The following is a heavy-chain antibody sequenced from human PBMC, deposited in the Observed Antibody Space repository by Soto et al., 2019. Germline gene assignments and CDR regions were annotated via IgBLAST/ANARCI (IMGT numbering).Heavy chain of an antibody. CDR2: ISSSSRTI. D-gene: IGHD3-10*01. V-gene: IGHV3-48*02. CDR1: GFTFSSYS. Sequence: EVQLVESGGGLVQPGGSLRLSCAASGFTFSSYSMNWVRQAPGKGLEWVSYISSSSRTIYYAHSVKGRSTISRDNAKNSLYLQMNSLRDEDTAVYYCASRLLWFGERSYYYGMDVWGQGTTVTVSS. J-gene: IGHJ6*02. CDR3: ASRLLWFGERSYYYGMDV.